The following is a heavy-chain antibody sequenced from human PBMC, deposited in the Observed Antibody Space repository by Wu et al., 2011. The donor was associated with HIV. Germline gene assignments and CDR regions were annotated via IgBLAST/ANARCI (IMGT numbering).Heavy chain of an antibody. D-gene: IGHD6-13*01. V-gene: IGHV1-46*01. CDR2: INPSGGNT. CDR1: GCTFTSHY. Sequence: QVQLVQSGAEVREPGASVKVSCKAFGCTFTSHYMYWVRQAPGQGLEWMGIINPSGGNTNYAQKFQGRVTMTRDTSTSTVYMELSSLRSEDTAVYYCARDGGLATPGTGFDYWGQGTLVTVS. J-gene: IGHJ4*02. CDR3: ARDGGLATPGTGFDY.